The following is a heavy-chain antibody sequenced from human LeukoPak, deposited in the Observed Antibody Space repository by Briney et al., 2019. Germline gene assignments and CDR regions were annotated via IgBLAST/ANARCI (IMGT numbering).Heavy chain of an antibody. CDR1: GFTFSSHW. CDR2: VKPDGGDK. J-gene: IGHJ4*02. Sequence: GGSLRLSCAASGFTFSSHWMTWVRQAPGKGLQWVASVKPDGGDKYYVDSVKGRFVISRDNAKNSLFLQMSSLQAEDTAVYYCARHSDRRDDYWGQGTLVTVSS. V-gene: IGHV3-7*05. CDR3: ARHSDRRDDY.